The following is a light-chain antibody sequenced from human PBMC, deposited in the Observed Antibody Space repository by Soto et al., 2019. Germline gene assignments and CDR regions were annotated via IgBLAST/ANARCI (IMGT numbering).Light chain of an antibody. V-gene: IGKV1-6*02. CDR3: LQDYNYPLT. J-gene: IGKJ4*01. CDR2: VAS. CDR1: QDIGDD. Sequence: AIQMTQSPSSVSASVGDRVTITCRASQDIGDDLGWYQQKPGKVPNLLIYVASSLQSGVPSRFSGSGSGTDFTLTISSLQPEDSATYYCLQDYNYPLTFGGGTNVEIK.